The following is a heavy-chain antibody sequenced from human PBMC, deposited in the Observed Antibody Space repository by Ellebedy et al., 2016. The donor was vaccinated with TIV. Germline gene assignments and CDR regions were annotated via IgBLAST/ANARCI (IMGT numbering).Heavy chain of an antibody. CDR2: ITGSGENS. CDR1: GFPFANHA. D-gene: IGHD2-2*01. J-gene: IGHJ4*02. V-gene: IGHV3-23*01. Sequence: GESLKISXAAFGFPFANHAMNWVRQAPHKGLEWVSGITGSGENSFYADSVKGRFTVSRDNSKNTVYLQMNSLRVDDTAVYYCARRLVVGGHDSFDYWGQGTLLTVSS. CDR3: ARRLVVGGHDSFDY.